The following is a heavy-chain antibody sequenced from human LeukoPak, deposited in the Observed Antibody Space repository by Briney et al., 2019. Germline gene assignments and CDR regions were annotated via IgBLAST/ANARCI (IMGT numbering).Heavy chain of an antibody. V-gene: IGHV4-59*01. Sequence: PSETLSPTRNVSGGSLNNSYWSWIRQPPGKGLEWLGCIYHAGRTNYNPSLKSRVTVSVDTSKNQFSLKLTSVTAADTAVYYCARAWGFVDYWGQGTLVSVSS. CDR3: ARAWGFVDY. D-gene: IGHD7-27*01. J-gene: IGHJ4*02. CDR1: GGSLNNSY. CDR2: IYHAGRT.